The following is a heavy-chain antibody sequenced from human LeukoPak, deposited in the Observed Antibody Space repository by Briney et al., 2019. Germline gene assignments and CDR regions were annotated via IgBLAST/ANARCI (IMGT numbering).Heavy chain of an antibody. Sequence: GGSLRLSCAASGFTFSSYGMHWVRRAPGKGLEWVAVISYDGSNKYYADSVKGRFTISRDNSKNTLYLQMNSLRAEDTAVYYCAKEELADWGQGTLVTVSS. D-gene: IGHD6-13*01. CDR1: GFTFSSYG. V-gene: IGHV3-30*18. CDR2: ISYDGSNK. J-gene: IGHJ4*02. CDR3: AKEELAD.